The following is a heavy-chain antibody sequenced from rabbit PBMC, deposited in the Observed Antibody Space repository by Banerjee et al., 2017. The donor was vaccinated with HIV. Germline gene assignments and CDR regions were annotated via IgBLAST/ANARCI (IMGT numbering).Heavy chain of an antibody. Sequence: QSLEESGGDLVKPEGSLTLTCTASGFSLSSYGISWVRQAPGKGLEWIGAIDTGSGSTYYASWAKGRFTISKTSSTTVTLQMTSLTVADTATYFCARTDNTYGYPGLNLWGQGTLVTVS. D-gene: IGHD6-1*01. CDR3: ARTDNTYGYPGLNL. CDR2: IDTGSGST. V-gene: IGHV1S40*01. J-gene: IGHJ3*01. CDR1: GFSLSSYG.